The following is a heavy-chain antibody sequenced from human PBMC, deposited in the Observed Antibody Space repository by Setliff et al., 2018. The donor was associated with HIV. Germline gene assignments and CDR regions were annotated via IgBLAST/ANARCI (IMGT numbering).Heavy chain of an antibody. CDR2: IYYSGTT. D-gene: IGHD6-6*01. J-gene: IGHJ6*03. CDR1: GDSVSSASYY. Sequence: SETLSLTCTVSGDSVSSASYYWSWIRQPPGKGLEWIGYIYYSGTTKYNPSLKSRVTISVDTSKNQFSLKLSSVAAADTAVYYCASEAWTSYRSSSGYYYYYMDVWGKGTTVTVSS. CDR3: ASEAWTSYRSSSGYYYYYMDV. V-gene: IGHV4-61*01.